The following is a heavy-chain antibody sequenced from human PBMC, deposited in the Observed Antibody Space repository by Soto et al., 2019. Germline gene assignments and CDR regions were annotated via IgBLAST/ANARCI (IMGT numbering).Heavy chain of an antibody. D-gene: IGHD2-2*01. CDR1: GFTFSSYA. CDR2: ISYDGSNK. CDR3: AREEAVVVPAAMIDY. V-gene: IGHV3-30-3*01. Sequence: GGSLRLSCAASGFTFSSYAMHWVRQAPGKGLEWVAVISYDGSNKYYADSVKGRFTISRDNSKNTLYLQMNSLRAEDTAVYYCAREEAVVVPAAMIDYWGQGTLVTVSS. J-gene: IGHJ4*02.